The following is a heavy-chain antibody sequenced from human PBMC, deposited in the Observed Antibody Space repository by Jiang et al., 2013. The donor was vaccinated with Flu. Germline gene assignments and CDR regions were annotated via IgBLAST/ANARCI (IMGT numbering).Heavy chain of an antibody. CDR2: IDWDDDK. D-gene: IGHD3-9*01. CDR1: GFSLSTSGMC. J-gene: IGHJ4*02. Sequence: KPTQTLTLTCTFSGFSLSTSGMCVSWIRQPPGKALEWLALIDWDDDKYYSTSLKTRLTISKDTSKNQVVLTMTNMDPVDTATYYCARINGDILTGPFDYWGQGTLVTVSS. CDR3: ARINGDILTGPFDY. V-gene: IGHV2-70*01.